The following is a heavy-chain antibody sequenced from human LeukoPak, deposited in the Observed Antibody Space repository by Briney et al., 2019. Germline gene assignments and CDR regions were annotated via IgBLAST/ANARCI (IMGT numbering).Heavy chain of an antibody. D-gene: IGHD1-14*01. V-gene: IGHV3-11*01. CDR1: GFTFSDYY. CDR2: ISSSSSSI. J-gene: IGHJ4*02. Sequence: GGSLRLSCAASGFTFSDYYMSWIRQAPGKGLEWVSYISSSSSSIFYANSVKGRFIISRDNDKNSLYLQMNSLRAEDTAVYYCARDRRNIWPECWGQGTLVTVSS. CDR3: ARDRRNIWPEC.